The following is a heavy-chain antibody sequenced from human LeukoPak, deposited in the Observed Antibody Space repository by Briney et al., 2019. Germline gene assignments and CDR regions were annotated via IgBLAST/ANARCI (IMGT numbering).Heavy chain of an antibody. D-gene: IGHD3-10*01. J-gene: IGHJ4*02. CDR1: GGSISSGDYY. CDR2: IYYSGST. Sequence: SQTLSHTRTVSGGSISSGDYYWSWIRQPPGKGLEWIGYIYYSGSTYYNPSLKSRVTISVDTSKNQFSLKLSSVTAADTAVYYCARDSRVRGVTGPFDYWGQGTLVTVSS. V-gene: IGHV4-30-4*01. CDR3: ARDSRVRGVTGPFDY.